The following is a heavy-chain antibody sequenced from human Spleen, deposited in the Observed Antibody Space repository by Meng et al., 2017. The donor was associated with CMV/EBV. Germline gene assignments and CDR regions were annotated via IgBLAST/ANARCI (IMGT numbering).Heavy chain of an antibody. J-gene: IGHJ6*02. CDR1: GYTFTSYD. CDR3: ARGYSELDFWSGYYSYYYYGMDV. V-gene: IGHV1-8*01. Sequence: ASVKVSCKASGYTFTSYDINWVRQATGQGLEWMGWMNPNSGNTGYAQKFQGGVTMTRNTSISTAYMELSSLRSEDTAVYYCARGYSELDFWSGYYSYYYYGMDVWGQGTTVTVSS. D-gene: IGHD3-3*01. CDR2: MNPNSGNT.